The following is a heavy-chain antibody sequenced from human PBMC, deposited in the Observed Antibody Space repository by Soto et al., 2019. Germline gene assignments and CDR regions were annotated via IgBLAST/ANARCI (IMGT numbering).Heavy chain of an antibody. J-gene: IGHJ5*02. Sequence: GGSLRLAGAASGFTFNKAWMSWVRQAPGKGLEGGGRIKTKTDGGTTDYAAPVKGRFIISRDHSKNTLYIQMNSLKTEHTAVYYSTTDIIVRIPAALSWADPWGQGT. V-gene: IGHV3-15*01. CDR1: GFTFNKAW. D-gene: IGHD2-2*01. CDR2: IKTKTDGGTT. CDR3: TTDIIVRIPAALSWADP.